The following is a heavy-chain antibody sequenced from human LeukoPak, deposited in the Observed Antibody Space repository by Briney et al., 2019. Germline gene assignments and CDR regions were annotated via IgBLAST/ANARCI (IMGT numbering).Heavy chain of an antibody. J-gene: IGHJ4*02. CDR2: ISTGNGDT. V-gene: IGHV1-3*04. CDR1: GYTFTNNA. D-gene: IGHD2-15*01. Sequence: VASVKVSCKASGYTFTNNALHWVRQAPGQRLEWMGRISTGNGDTKYSQKFQGRVTLTRDTSASTVYMELSSLRSEDTAVYYCGRGGSSGVDYWGQGTLVTVSS. CDR3: GRGGSSGVDY.